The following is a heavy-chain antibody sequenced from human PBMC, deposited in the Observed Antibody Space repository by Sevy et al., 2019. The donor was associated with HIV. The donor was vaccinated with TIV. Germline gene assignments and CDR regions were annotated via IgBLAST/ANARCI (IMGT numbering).Heavy chain of an antibody. V-gene: IGHV4-59*01. CDR1: GDSISNKY. J-gene: IGHJ4*02. D-gene: IGHD2-2*02. Sequence: SETLSLTCTVSGDSISNKYWSWIRQPPGKGLEWIGYFSHSGTTNYNPSLKRGITISEDTSKNQFSLKLTSVTAADTAVSYCAITLMFPIRNFRNIQFDYWGQGILVTVSS. CDR2: FSHSGTT. CDR3: AITLMFPIRNFRNIQFDY.